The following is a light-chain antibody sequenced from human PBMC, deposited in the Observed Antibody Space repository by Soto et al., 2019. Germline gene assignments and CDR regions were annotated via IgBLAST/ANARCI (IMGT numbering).Light chain of an antibody. Sequence: IVMTQSPLSLSVTPGQPASISCRSSQTLLLGAGNNYLSRYLQRPGQPPQLLIYQVSNLFSGVPDRFSGSGSGTDFTLKISRVESEDVGVYYCMQRTQLSSTFGQGTRVDIK. CDR2: QVS. J-gene: IGKJ1*01. CDR1: QTLLLGAGNNY. V-gene: IGKV2D-29*01. CDR3: MQRTQLSST.